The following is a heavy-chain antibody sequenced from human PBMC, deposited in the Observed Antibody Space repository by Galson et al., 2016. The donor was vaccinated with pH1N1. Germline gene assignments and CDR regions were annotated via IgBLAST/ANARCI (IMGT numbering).Heavy chain of an antibody. CDR3: ARDRFLDNWYFDL. CDR1: GFTFSNYA. CDR2: ISFDGRNE. Sequence: SLRLSCAASGFTFSNYAIHWVRQAPGKGLEWVAVISFDGRNEYCADSVKGRFTIYRDNSKNTMYLQMNSLRAEDTAVYYCARDRFLDNWYFDLWGRGTLVTVSS. V-gene: IGHV3-30*04. J-gene: IGHJ2*01. D-gene: IGHD3/OR15-3a*01.